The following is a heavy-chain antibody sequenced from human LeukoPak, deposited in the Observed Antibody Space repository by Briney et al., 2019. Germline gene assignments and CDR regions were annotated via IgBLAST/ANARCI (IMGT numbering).Heavy chain of an antibody. CDR3: ARGDGYCSGGSCMILDY. Sequence: ASVKVSCKASGGSFSSYGITWVRQASGQGIEWMGWISAYTGKTNSAQKLQGRVTMTTDTSTSTGYMELRSLRSDDTAVYYCARGDGYCSGGSCMILDYWGQGTLVTVSS. CDR2: ISAYTGKT. CDR1: GGSFSSYG. D-gene: IGHD2-15*01. J-gene: IGHJ4*02. V-gene: IGHV1-18*01.